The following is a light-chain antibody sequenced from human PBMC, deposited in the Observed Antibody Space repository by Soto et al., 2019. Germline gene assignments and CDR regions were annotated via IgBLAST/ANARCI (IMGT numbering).Light chain of an antibody. J-gene: IGKJ2*01. V-gene: IGKV1-39*01. Sequence: DIQMTQSPSSLSASVGDRVIITCRAGQNISSYLNWYQQKPGKAPKLLIYAASSLQSGVPSRFSGSGSGTDFTLTISSLQPEDFATYYCQQSYSTPYTFGQGTKLEIK. CDR3: QQSYSTPYT. CDR1: QNISSY. CDR2: AAS.